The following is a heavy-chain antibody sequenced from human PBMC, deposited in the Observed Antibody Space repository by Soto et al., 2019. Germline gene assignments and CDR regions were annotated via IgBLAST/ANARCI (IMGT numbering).Heavy chain of an antibody. CDR2: ISAYNGNT. V-gene: IGHV1-18*01. Sequence: QVQLVQSGAEVKKPGASVKVSCKTSGYTFTTYGISWVRQAPGQGLEWMGWISAYNGNTNYAQKFQGRVTVTTDPSTNTPYMELRILRSDDTAVYSCARDHDCGMPALWGQGTLVTVSS. CDR1: GYTFTTYG. J-gene: IGHJ4*02. D-gene: IGHD2-21*01. CDR3: ARDHDCGMPAL.